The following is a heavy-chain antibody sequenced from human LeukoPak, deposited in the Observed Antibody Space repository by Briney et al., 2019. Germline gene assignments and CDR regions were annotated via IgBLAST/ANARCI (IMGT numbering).Heavy chain of an antibody. CDR1: GFTFSSYS. CDR2: ISSSSSYI. J-gene: IGHJ4*02. CDR3: ARIASSGTTGDY. V-gene: IGHV3-21*01. Sequence: GGSLRLSCAASGFTFSSYSMNWVRQAPGKGLEWVSSISSSSSYIYYADSVKGRFTISRDNAKNSLYLQMNSLRAEDTAVYYCARIASSGTTGDYWGQGTLVTVSS. D-gene: IGHD1-7*01.